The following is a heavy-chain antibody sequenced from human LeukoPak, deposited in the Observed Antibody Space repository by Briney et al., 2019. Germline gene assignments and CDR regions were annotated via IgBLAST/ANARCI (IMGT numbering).Heavy chain of an antibody. Sequence: GGSLRLSCAGSGFTFSDYAMSWVRQAPGKGLEWVSAISGSGRHIYYADSVKGRFTISRDNPKKTVYLQMNSLRAEDTAVYYCADPTVADFWGQGTLVTVSS. V-gene: IGHV3-23*01. CDR2: ISGSGRHI. CDR1: GFTFSDYA. J-gene: IGHJ4*02. CDR3: ADPTVADF. D-gene: IGHD4-11*01.